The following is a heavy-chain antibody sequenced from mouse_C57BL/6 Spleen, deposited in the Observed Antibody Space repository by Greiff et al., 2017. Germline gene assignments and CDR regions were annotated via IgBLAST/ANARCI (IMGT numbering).Heavy chain of an antibody. J-gene: IGHJ4*01. V-gene: IGHV1-15*01. CDR3: TRSRWLLPTMDY. CDR2: IEPETGGT. Sequence: QVQLQQSGAELVRPGASVTLSCKASGYTFTDYEMHWVKQTPVHGLEWIGAIEPETGGTAYNQKFKGKAILTADKSSSTAYMELRSLTSEDSAVYYCTRSRWLLPTMDYWGQGTSGTVSS. CDR1: GYTFTDYE. D-gene: IGHD2-3*01.